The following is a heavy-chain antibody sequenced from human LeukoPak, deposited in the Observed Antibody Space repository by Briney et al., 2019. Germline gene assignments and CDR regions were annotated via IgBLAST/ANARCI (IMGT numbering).Heavy chain of an antibody. CDR2: IYSGGST. CDR1: GFPDSSNC. D-gene: IGHD6-13*01. CDR3: ARDPIATADAPFDI. V-gene: IGHV3-66*01. Sequence: GGSESLLRAASGFPDSSNCLSWVSQAPGKGLEWVSVIYSGGSTYSADSVKGRFTISRDNSKNTLYLQMNSLRAEDTAVYNCARDPIATADAPFDIWGQGTLVAVSS. J-gene: IGHJ3*02.